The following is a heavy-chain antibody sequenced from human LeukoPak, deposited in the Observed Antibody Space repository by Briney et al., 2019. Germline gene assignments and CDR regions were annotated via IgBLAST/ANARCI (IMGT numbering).Heavy chain of an antibody. CDR3: AGGSGYLFES. V-gene: IGHV3-7*01. J-gene: IGHJ4*02. CDR2: INQGGSEK. D-gene: IGHD3-10*01. Sequence: GGSLSLSCAGSGFTFSAYWMTWVRQAPGKGLEWVANINQGGSEKNYVASVKGRFTISRDNAGSALYLQMNSLRVEDTAVYYCAGGSGYLFESWGQGTLVAVSS. CDR1: GFTFSAYW.